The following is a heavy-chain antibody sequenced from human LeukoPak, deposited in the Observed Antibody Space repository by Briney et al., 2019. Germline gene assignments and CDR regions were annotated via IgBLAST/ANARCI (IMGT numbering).Heavy chain of an antibody. Sequence: ASVKVSCKVSGDTVTGFSIHWVRQAPGHGLEWMGGFDPEDGARIFAQKFQGRVTMTEDTSTDTAYMDLSSQRSEDTAVYYCATGYTYDYSLYWGQGTLVTVSS. CDR3: ATGYTYDYSLY. D-gene: IGHD5-18*01. V-gene: IGHV1-24*01. CDR2: FDPEDGAR. J-gene: IGHJ4*02. CDR1: GDTVTGFS.